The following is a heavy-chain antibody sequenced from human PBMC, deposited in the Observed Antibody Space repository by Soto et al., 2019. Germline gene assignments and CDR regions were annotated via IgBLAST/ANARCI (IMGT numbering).Heavy chain of an antibody. CDR1: GGSISSYY. Sequence: SETLSLTCTVSGGSISSYYWSWIRQPPGKGLEWIGYIYYSGSTNYNPSLKSRVTISVDTSKNQFSLKLSSVTAADTAVYYCARGGRYSSGWSEYWGQGTLVTVSS. V-gene: IGHV4-59*01. D-gene: IGHD6-19*01. J-gene: IGHJ4*02. CDR3: ARGGRYSSGWSEY. CDR2: IYYSGST.